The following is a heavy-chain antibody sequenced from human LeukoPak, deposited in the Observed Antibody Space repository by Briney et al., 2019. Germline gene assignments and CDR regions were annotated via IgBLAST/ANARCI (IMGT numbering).Heavy chain of an antibody. J-gene: IGHJ4*02. D-gene: IGHD2-15*01. Sequence: PETLSLTCSVSGGSISSSYWSWIRQSPGEQLEYIAYISSGGGATYNPSLRGRVIISRDTSKNQVSLNLTSVTAADTAVYFCARDRHAGSCSGSRCYPYYFDSWGQGTLVTVSS. CDR2: ISSGGGA. CDR1: GGSISSSY. V-gene: IGHV4-59*01. CDR3: ARDRHAGSCSGSRCYPYYFDS.